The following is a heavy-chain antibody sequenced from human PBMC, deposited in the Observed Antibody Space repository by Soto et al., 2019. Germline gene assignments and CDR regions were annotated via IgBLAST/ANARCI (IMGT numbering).Heavy chain of an antibody. CDR1: GFTFSSYG. Sequence: PGGSLRLSCAASGFTFSSYGMHWVRRAPGKGLEWAAVISYDGSNKYYADSVKGRFTISRDNSKNTLYLQMNSLRAEDTAVYYCAKDSWGTTYYYYYGMDVWGQGTTVTVSS. J-gene: IGHJ6*02. D-gene: IGHD3-16*01. CDR3: AKDSWGTTYYYYYGMDV. V-gene: IGHV3-30*18. CDR2: ISYDGSNK.